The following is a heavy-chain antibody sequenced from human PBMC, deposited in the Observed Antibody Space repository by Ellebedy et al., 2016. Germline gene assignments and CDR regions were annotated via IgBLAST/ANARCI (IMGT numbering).Heavy chain of an antibody. CDR3: ARVNDFWSGYYEGDFYYYYMDV. J-gene: IGHJ6*03. Sequence: ASVKVSXXASGYTFTSYDINWVRQATGQGLEWMGWMNPNSGNTGYAQKFQGRVTMTRNTSISTAYMELSSLRSEDTAVYYCARVNDFWSGYYEGDFYYYYMDVWGKGTTVTVSS. CDR2: MNPNSGNT. V-gene: IGHV1-8*01. D-gene: IGHD3-3*01. CDR1: GYTFTSYD.